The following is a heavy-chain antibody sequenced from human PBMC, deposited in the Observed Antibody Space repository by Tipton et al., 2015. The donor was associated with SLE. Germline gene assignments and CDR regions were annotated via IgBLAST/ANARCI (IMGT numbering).Heavy chain of an antibody. CDR3: ARGSDGEYVRYFDV. CDR1: GGSISFDY. D-gene: IGHD4-17*01. V-gene: IGHV4-4*07. J-gene: IGHJ2*01. CDR2: IYSSGDR. Sequence: TLSLTCTVSGGSISFDYWSWFRQSAGRGLAWIGRIYSSGDRDYNPSLRSRVTMSVDASQNRVSLRLKSVSAADTAVYYCARGSDGEYVRYFDVWGPGTLVTVSS.